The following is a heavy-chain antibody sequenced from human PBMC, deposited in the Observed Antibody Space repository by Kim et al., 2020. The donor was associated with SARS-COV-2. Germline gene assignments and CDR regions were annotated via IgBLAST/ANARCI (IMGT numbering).Heavy chain of an antibody. Sequence: GGSLRLSCAASGFTFSSYAMHWVRQAPGKGLEWVAVISYDGSNKYYADSVKGRFTISRDNSKNTLYLQMNSLRAEDTAVYYCARNRIAVADTSDVDYWG. CDR3: ARNRIAVADTSDVDY. J-gene: IGHJ4*01. D-gene: IGHD6-19*01. CDR2: ISYDGSNK. V-gene: IGHV3-30*04. CDR1: GFTFSSYA.